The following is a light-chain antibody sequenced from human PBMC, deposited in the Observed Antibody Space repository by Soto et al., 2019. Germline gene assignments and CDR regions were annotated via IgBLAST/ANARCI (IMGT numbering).Light chain of an antibody. CDR3: AAWDDSLNGFHV. V-gene: IGLV1-47*01. J-gene: IGLJ1*01. CDR2: NNN. Sequence: QAVVTQPPSASGTPGQSVTISCSGSSSNIGNNFVFWYQQLPGATPKLLIYNNNLRPSGVPDRFSGSKSGTSGSLAISGLRSEDEGDYYCAAWDDSLNGFHVFGTGTKLTVL. CDR1: SSNIGNNF.